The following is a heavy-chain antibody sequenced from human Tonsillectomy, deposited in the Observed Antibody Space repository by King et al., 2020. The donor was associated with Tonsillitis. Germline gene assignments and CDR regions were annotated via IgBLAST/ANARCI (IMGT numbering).Heavy chain of an antibody. V-gene: IGHV3-15*01. CDR2: IKCKTDGETT. CDR1: GFTFSDAW. CDR3: TTTRRVTAAGISGVFDN. J-gene: IGHJ4*02. Sequence: EVQLVESGGGLVKPGGSLRLSCAASGFTFSDAWMSCVRQAPGKGLEWVGRIKCKTDGETTDYIAPVRGRFAVSRDDARNSLYLQMNSLQTEDTAVYYCTTTRRVTAAGISGVFDNWGQGTQVTVSS. D-gene: IGHD6-13*01.